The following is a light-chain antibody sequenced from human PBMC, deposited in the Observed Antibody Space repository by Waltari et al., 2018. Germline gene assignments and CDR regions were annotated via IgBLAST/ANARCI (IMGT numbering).Light chain of an antibody. Sequence: EIVMPQSPSTLSWSPDESATLACRASQRISSNLAWSQPKPGQAPRLLIYAASTRATGIPARFSGSGSGTEFTLTISSLQPEDFAIYYCQQYNNWPFAFGQGTKLEVK. J-gene: IGKJ2*01. V-gene: IGKV3-15*01. CDR1: QRISSN. CDR2: AAS. CDR3: QQYNNWPFA.